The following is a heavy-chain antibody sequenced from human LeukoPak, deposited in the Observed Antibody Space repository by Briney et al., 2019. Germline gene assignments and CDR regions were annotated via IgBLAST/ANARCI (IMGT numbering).Heavy chain of an antibody. CDR1: GYTFTDYY. Sequence: ASVTVSFKASGYTFTDYYIHWVRQAPGQGLQWMGRINPNSGEIDYAQKFQGRVTMTSDTSTSTGYMELGSLTFDDTAVYFCARPDCPARACYSLLAWGQGTPIIVSS. CDR2: INPNSGEI. V-gene: IGHV1-2*06. J-gene: IGHJ4*02. CDR3: ARPDCPARACYSLLA. D-gene: IGHD2-2*02.